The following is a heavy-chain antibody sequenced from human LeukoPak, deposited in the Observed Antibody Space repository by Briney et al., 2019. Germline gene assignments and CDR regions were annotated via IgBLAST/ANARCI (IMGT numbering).Heavy chain of an antibody. D-gene: IGHD3-22*01. V-gene: IGHV3-74*01. CDR1: GFTFSSYW. J-gene: IGHJ3*02. CDR3: AHYYDSSGYYAAFDI. Sequence: GRSLRLSCAASGFTFSSYWMHWVRQAPGKGLVWVSRINSDGSSTSYADSVKGRFTISRDNAKNTLYLQMNSLRAEDTAVYYCAHYYDSSGYYAAFDIWGQGTMVTVSS. CDR2: INSDGSST.